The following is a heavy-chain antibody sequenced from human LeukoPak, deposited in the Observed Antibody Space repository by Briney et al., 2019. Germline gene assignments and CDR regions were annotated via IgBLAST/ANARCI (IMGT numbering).Heavy chain of an antibody. CDR3: AKDSYNGGWGNYFDY. CDR2: LRYDASSK. CDR1: GFFSTYG. D-gene: IGHD3-10*01. J-gene: IGHJ4*02. Sequence: GGSLRLSCVVSGFFSTYGMHWVRQAPGKGLEWVAFLRYDASSKFYADSVKGRFTISRDNSKSTLYLQMNSLRDEDTAIYYCAKDSYNGGWGNYFDYWGQGTLVTVSS. V-gene: IGHV3-30*02.